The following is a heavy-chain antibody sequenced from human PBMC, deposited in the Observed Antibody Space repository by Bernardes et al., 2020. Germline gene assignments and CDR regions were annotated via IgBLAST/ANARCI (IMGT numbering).Heavy chain of an antibody. CDR1: GFKFDDYD. CDR2: ISWDGGDK. J-gene: IGHJ4*02. CDR3: AKGPHCRGAGCTTARFDS. Sequence: GGSLRLSCAASGFKFDDYDMHWVRQGPGKGLEWVSRISWDGGDKDYAESVRGRLTISRDNSENSLYLEMNSLRPEDTALYFCAKGPHCRGAGCTTARFDSWGQGSLVTVSS. D-gene: IGHD2-15*01. V-gene: IGHV3-43D*04.